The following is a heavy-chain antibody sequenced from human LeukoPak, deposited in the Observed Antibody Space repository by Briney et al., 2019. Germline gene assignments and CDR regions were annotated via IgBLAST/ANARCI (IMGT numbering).Heavy chain of an antibody. V-gene: IGHV3-30*03. CDR3: ARDGAPDAHCSSTSCAIR. CDR2: MSYDSSTE. D-gene: IGHD2-2*01. CDR1: GFTASGYGFSSFA. J-gene: IGHJ4*02. Sequence: GGSLRLSCDGSGFTASGYGFSSFAMYWVRQAPGKGLEWVAVMSYDSSTEYYADSVKGRFTISRDNSKNTLYLQMNSLRAEDTAVYYCARDGAPDAHCSSTSCAIRWGQGTLVTVSS.